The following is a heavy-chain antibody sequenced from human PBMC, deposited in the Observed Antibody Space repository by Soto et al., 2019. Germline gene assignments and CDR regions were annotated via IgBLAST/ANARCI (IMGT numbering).Heavy chain of an antibody. V-gene: IGHV3-9*01. Sequence: EVQLVESGGGLVQPGRSLRLSCAASGFTFDDYAMHWVRQAPGKGLEWVSGISWNSGSIGYADSVKSRFTISRDNAKNSLYLQMNSLRAEDTALYYCAKDIRGDMVRGVKGFDYWGQGTLVTVSS. CDR3: AKDIRGDMVRGVKGFDY. CDR1: GFTFDDYA. J-gene: IGHJ4*02. CDR2: ISWNSGSI. D-gene: IGHD3-10*01.